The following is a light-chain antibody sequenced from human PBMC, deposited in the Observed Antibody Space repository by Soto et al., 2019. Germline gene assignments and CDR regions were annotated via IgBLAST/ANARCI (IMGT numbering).Light chain of an antibody. CDR3: QTYDSWPL. V-gene: IGKV3-15*01. CDR2: GAS. J-gene: IGKJ5*01. CDR1: QIVGIN. Sequence: EIVITQSPSTLSVSPWEGATLSCRAIQIVGINLAWYQQKPGKAPRVVVYGASTSATGIPARFSGSGYGKESTLTISCMQDEDFAVYYCQTYDSWPLFGQGTRLEIK.